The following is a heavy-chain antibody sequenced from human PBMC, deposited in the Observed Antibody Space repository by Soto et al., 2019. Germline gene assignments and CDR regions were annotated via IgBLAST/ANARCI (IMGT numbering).Heavy chain of an antibody. D-gene: IGHD1-1*01. CDR1: GFTFSGHY. V-gene: IGHV3-72*01. CDR2: SKANHQNFAT. Sequence: GGSLRLSCAASGFTFSGHYMDWVRQAPGKGLEWVARSKANHQNFATEYAASVKGRLTISRDVSQNSVHLQMDRLQPEDTAVYFCAKEGEARYLDLWGQGTLVTVSS. CDR3: AKEGEARYLDL. J-gene: IGHJ5*02.